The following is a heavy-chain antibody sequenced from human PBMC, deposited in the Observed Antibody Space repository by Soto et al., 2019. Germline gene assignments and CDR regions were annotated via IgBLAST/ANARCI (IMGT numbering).Heavy chain of an antibody. V-gene: IGHV1-18*01. CDR3: AGDHGIYGTFDQ. CDR2: INCYNGVT. Sequence: QVQLVQSGPEVKKPGALVKVSCKASGDISPRYGISWVRQAPGQGLEWLGWINCYNGVTNYAQSLQGRVTLTTDSSTSTAYMEVRRLRFDDTAVYYCAGDHGIYGTFDQWGQGTLVTVSS. D-gene: IGHD4-17*01. CDR1: GDISPRYG. J-gene: IGHJ4*02.